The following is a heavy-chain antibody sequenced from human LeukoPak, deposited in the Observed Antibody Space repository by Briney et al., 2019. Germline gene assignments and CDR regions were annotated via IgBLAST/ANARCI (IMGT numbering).Heavy chain of an antibody. V-gene: IGHV4-4*02. Sequence: PSETLSLTCAVSGGSISSSGWWSWVRQPPGKGLERIGEIYHSGSTNYNPSLKSRLTISVDKSKNQFSLKLSSVTAADTAVYYCASLPTSAWKHSDFWGQGTLVTVSS. D-gene: IGHD6-19*01. CDR2: IYHSGST. J-gene: IGHJ4*02. CDR3: ASLPTSAWKHSDF. CDR1: GGSISSSGW.